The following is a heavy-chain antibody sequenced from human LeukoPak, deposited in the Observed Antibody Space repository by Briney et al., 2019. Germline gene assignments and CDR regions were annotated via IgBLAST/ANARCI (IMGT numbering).Heavy chain of an antibody. Sequence: ASVKVSCKASGYTFTSYYMHWVRQAPGQGPEWMGIINPSGGSTTFAQKFQGRVTMTRDTSTSTVYMELSSLRSEDTAVYYCASLFPFGVVSPNSMDVWGQGTTVTVSS. CDR2: INPSGGST. CDR1: GYTFTSYY. J-gene: IGHJ6*02. D-gene: IGHD3-3*01. CDR3: ASLFPFGVVSPNSMDV. V-gene: IGHV1-46*01.